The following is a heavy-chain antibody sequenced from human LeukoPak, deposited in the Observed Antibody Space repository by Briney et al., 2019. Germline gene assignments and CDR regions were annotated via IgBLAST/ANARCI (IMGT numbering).Heavy chain of an antibody. J-gene: IGHJ4*02. Sequence: PGGSLRLSCAASGFTFSSYGMHWVRQAPGKGLEWVAVMWFDGSEKYYVDSVKGRLTISRDNSKNMLYLQMNSLRVEDTAVYYCARTYDSSGYDYGNYFDYWGQGTLVTVSS. CDR3: ARTYDSSGYDYGNYFDY. D-gene: IGHD3-22*01. CDR2: MWFDGSEK. CDR1: GFTFSSYG. V-gene: IGHV3-33*01.